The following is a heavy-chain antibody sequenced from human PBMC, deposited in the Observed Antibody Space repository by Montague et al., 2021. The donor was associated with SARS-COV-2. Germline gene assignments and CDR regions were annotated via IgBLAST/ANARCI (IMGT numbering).Heavy chain of an antibody. CDR1: GGSISTSY. CDR3: VRGDRRDPDTRDLYYYKGMDL. V-gene: IGHV4-34*01. Sequence: SETLSLTCAVYGGSISTSYWAWIRQPPGKGLEWIGEINHRGRSSYNSSLKSRVIISVDTSKNQVSLNLRSVTAADTAVYFCVRGDRRDPDTRDLYYYKGMDLWGQGTTVTVSS. J-gene: IGHJ6*02. D-gene: IGHD2-21*02. CDR2: INHRGRS.